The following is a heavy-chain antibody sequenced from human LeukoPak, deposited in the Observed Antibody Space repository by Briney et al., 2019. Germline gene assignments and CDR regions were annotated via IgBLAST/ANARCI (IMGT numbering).Heavy chain of an antibody. J-gene: IGHJ4*02. V-gene: IGHV4-39*01. CDR3: ATGYTSNCPYN. CDR1: GDSISSSSYY. CDR2: IYYSGST. Sequence: PSETLSLTCTVSGDSISSSSYYWGWIRQPPGKGLEWIGTIYYSGSTYYNPSLKSRVTISVDTSKNQFSLKLRSVTAADTAVYYCATGYTSNCPYNWGQGTLVTVSS. D-gene: IGHD6-13*01.